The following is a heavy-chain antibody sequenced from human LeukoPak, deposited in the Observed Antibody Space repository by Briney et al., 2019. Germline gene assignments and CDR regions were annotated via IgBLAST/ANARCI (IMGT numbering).Heavy chain of an antibody. Sequence: ASVKVSCKASGYTFTGYYMHWVRQAPGQGLEWVGWINPNSGSTNYAQKFQGRVTMTRDTSISTAYMELSRLRSDDTAVYYCARDLRGLAAAGTFDYWGQGTLVTVSS. CDR3: ARDLRGLAAAGTFDY. CDR1: GYTFTGYY. CDR2: INPNSGST. V-gene: IGHV1-2*02. D-gene: IGHD6-13*01. J-gene: IGHJ4*02.